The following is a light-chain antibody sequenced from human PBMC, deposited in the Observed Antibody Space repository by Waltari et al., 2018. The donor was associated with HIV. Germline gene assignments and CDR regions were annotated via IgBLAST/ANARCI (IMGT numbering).Light chain of an antibody. CDR2: GNS. J-gene: IGLJ3*02. V-gene: IGLV1-40*01. Sequence: QSVLTQPPSVSGAPGQRVTISCTGSSSNIGDGYAVHWYQQLPGTAPNHLIYGNSNRPSGVPDRFSGSKSGTSASLAITGLQAEDEADYYCQSYDSSLSGSVFGGGTKLTVL. CDR3: QSYDSSLSGSV. CDR1: SSNIGDGYA.